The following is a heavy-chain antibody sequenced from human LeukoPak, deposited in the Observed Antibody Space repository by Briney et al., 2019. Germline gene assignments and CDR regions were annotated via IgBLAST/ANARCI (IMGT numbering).Heavy chain of an antibody. V-gene: IGHV1-18*01. CDR1: GYTLTSYG. Sequence: EASVKVSCKASGYTLTSYGLSWVRQAPGQGLEWMGWISAYNGNTNYAQKLQGRVTITTDTSTNTAYMELRSLRSDDTAVYYCAGSGANTEFDYWGQGTLVTVSS. J-gene: IGHJ4*02. CDR2: ISAYNGNT. CDR3: AGSGANTEFDY. D-gene: IGHD1-26*01.